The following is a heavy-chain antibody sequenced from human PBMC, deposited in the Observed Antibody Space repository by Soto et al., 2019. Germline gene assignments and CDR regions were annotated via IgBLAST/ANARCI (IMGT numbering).Heavy chain of an antibody. D-gene: IGHD1-20*01. Sequence: SETLSLTCTVSGGSISSSSYYWGWIRQPPGKGLEWIGSIYYSGSTYYNPSLKSRVTISVDTSKNQFSLKLSSVTAADTAVYYCARHPPGLSNNRYYYYYVMDVWGQGTTVTVSS. CDR3: ARHPPGLSNNRYYYYYVMDV. V-gene: IGHV4-39*01. CDR1: GGSISSSSYY. CDR2: IYYSGST. J-gene: IGHJ6*02.